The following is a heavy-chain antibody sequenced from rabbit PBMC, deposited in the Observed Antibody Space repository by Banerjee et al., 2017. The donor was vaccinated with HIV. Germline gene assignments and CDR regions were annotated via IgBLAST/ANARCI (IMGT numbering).Heavy chain of an antibody. Sequence: QEQLVESGGGLVQPEGSLTLTCTASGFSFSSGYDMCWVRQAPGKGLEWIACIDGGSSGVTYYASWAKGRFTISKTSSTTVTLQMTSLTAADTATYLCARDLGGSSDLWGQGTLVTVS. CDR3: ARDLGGSSDL. V-gene: IGHV1S45*01. J-gene: IGHJ4*01. CDR1: GFSFSSGYD. D-gene: IGHD8-1*01. CDR2: IDGGSSGVT.